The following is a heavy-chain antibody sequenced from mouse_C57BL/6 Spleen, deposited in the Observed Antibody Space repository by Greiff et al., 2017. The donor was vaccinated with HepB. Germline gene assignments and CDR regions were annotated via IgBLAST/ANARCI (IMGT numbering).Heavy chain of an antibody. CDR3: ARRGFSYWYFDV. Sequence: QVTLKVCGPGILQSSQTLSLTCSFSGFSLSTSGMGVSWIRQPSGKGLEWLAHIYWDDDKRYNPSLKSRLTISKDTSRNQVFLKITSVDTADTATYYCARRGFSYWYFDVWGTGTTVTVSS. V-gene: IGHV8-12*01. CDR2: IYWDDDK. J-gene: IGHJ1*03. CDR1: GFSLSTSGMG.